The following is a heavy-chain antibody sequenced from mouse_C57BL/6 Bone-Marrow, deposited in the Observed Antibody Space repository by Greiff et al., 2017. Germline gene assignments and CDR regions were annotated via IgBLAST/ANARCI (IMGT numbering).Heavy chain of an antibody. CDR1: GFNIKDYY. D-gene: IGHD1-1*01. CDR2: IDPEDGET. J-gene: IGHJ1*03. V-gene: IGHV14-2*01. CDR3: ASRLASPYYYGSSRHWYFEV. Sequence: VQLQQSGAELVKPGASVKLSCTASGFNIKDYYMHWVKQRTEQGLEWIGRIDPEDGETKYAPKFQGKATITAATSSNTAYLQLSSLTSEDTAVYYWASRLASPYYYGSSRHWYFEVWGTGTTVTVSS.